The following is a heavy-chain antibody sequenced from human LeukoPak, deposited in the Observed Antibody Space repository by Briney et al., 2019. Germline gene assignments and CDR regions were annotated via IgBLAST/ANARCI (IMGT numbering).Heavy chain of an antibody. CDR3: ARSSALYYDSSGYYDY. CDR1: GFTFSSYW. J-gene: IGHJ4*02. V-gene: IGHV3-74*01. Sequence: GGSLRLSCAASGFTFSSYWMHWVRQAPGKGPVWVSRINSDGSSTTYADSVKGRFTISRDNANNTLYLQMNSLRAEDMAVYYCARSSALYYDSSGYYDYWGQGTLVTVSS. CDR2: INSDGSST. D-gene: IGHD3-22*01.